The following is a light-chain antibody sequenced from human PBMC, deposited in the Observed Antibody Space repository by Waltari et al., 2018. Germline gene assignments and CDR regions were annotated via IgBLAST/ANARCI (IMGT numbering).Light chain of an antibody. CDR1: ESIGRA. Sequence: EVVLTQSTGTLSLSPGERATLSCRASESIGRALAWYQQKPGQAPRLLIYGASTRATGIPDRFSGSGSGTDFSLTISRLEPEDFEVYYCQHYVRLPVTFGQGTRVEI. CDR3: QHYVRLPVT. J-gene: IGKJ1*01. V-gene: IGKV3-20*01. CDR2: GAS.